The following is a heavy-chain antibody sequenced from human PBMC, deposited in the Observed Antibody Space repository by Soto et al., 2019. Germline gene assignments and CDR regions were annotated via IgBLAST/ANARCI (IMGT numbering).Heavy chain of an antibody. D-gene: IGHD3-3*01. Sequence: PXDSLTISCKGSGYDFTNHWIGLVRQTPGKGLEWLGNIYPGDSDTSYSPSFHGHVTISVDKSISTAYLQWSSLAASDTAMYYCTRRAGVAIANDYWGQGTLVTVSS. V-gene: IGHV5-51*01. CDR2: IYPGDSDT. J-gene: IGHJ4*02. CDR3: TRRAGVAIANDY. CDR1: GYDFTNHW.